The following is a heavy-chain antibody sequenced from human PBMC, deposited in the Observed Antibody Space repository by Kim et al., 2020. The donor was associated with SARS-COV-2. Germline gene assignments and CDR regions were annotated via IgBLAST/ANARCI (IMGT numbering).Heavy chain of an antibody. D-gene: IGHD3-22*01. CDR2: ISSSSSYT. CDR3: ARDLRYDSSGHPS. V-gene: IGHV3-11*06. J-gene: IGHJ5*02. Sequence: GGSLRLSCAASGFTFSDYYMSWIRQAPGKGLEWVSYISSSSSYTNYADSVKGRFTISRDNAKNSLYLQMNSLRAEDTAVYYCARDLRYDSSGHPSLGQGTLVTVSS. CDR1: GFTFSDYY.